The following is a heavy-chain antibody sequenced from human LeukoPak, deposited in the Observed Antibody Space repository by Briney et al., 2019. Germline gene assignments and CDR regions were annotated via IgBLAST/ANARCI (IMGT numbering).Heavy chain of an antibody. D-gene: IGHD3-22*01. CDR3: ARAGYDSSGYSTYYFDY. CDR1: GGSISSGGYY. CDR2: IYYSGNA. J-gene: IGHJ4*02. Sequence: SETLSLTCTVSGGSISSGGYYWSWIRQHPGKGLEWIGYIYYSGNAYYNPSLKSRVTISVDTSKNQFSLKLSSVTAADTAVYYCARAGYDSSGYSTYYFDYWAREPWSPSPQ. V-gene: IGHV4-31*03.